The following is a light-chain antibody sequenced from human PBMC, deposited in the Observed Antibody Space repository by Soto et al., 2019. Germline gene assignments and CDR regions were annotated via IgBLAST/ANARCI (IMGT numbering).Light chain of an antibody. V-gene: IGKV3-11*01. J-gene: IGKJ5*01. CDR3: QQRSNWIT. CDR2: DAS. Sequence: EIVLTQSPATLSLSPGERATLSCRASQSVGSYLAWYQQKPGQAPRLLIYDASNRATGIPARFSGSGSGTDFTLTISSLEPEDFAVYSCQQRSNWITFGQGTRLDIK. CDR1: QSVGSY.